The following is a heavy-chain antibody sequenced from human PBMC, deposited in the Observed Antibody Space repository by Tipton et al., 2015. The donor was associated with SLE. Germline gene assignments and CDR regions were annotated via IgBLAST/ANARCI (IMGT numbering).Heavy chain of an antibody. J-gene: IGHJ4*02. CDR3: ARVGVDGSYPSYFDY. D-gene: IGHD1-26*01. CDR1: GGSISSSSYY. CDR2: SYYSGST. Sequence: TLSLTCTVSGGSISSSSYYWSWIRQPPGKGLEWIGYSYYSGSTNYNPSLKSRVTISVDTSKNQFSLKLSSVTAADTAVYYCARVGVDGSYPSYFDYWGQGTLVTVSS. V-gene: IGHV4-61*01.